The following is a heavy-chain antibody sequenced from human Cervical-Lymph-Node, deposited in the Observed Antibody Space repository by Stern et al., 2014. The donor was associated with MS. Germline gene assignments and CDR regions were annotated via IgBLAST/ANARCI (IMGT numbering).Heavy chain of an antibody. V-gene: IGHV1-69*01. D-gene: IGHD1-26*01. CDR1: GGTFENYA. J-gene: IGHJ6*02. Sequence: QVQLVQSGAEVKRPGSSVKVSCKASGGTFENYALNWVRQAPGQGLEWMGGIIPAFGAPKSARHFQDRVTISADESTTTSYMELTSLTFEDTAIYYCARPSVGAAYFYYALDVWGQGTTVIVSS. CDR3: ARPSVGAAYFYYALDV. CDR2: IIPAFGAP.